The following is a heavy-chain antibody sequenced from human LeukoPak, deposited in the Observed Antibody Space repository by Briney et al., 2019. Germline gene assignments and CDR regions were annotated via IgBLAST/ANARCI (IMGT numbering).Heavy chain of an antibody. J-gene: IGHJ4*02. CDR1: GFTFSSYA. D-gene: IGHD5-24*01. CDR3: AKDLKMANYFDY. CDR2: ISGSGGST. V-gene: IGHV3-23*01. Sequence: GGSLRLSCAASGFTFSSYAMSGVRQAPGKGLEWVSAISGSGGSTYYADSVKGRFTISRDNSKNTLYLQMNSLRAEDTAVYYCAKDLKMANYFDYWGQGTLVTVSS.